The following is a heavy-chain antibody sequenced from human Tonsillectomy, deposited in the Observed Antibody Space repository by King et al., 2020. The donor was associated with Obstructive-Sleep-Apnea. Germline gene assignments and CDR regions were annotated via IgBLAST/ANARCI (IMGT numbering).Heavy chain of an antibody. J-gene: IGHJ4*02. Sequence: VQLVESGGGLVKPVGSLRLSCVASGFTFSDYYMSCIRQAPGQGLEWVSYISSSSSYTNYADSVKGRFTISRDSAKNYLYLQMNSLRVEDTAVYFCARGSYDYWGQGTLVTVSS. D-gene: IGHD3-10*01. CDR2: ISSSSSYT. CDR3: ARGSYDY. V-gene: IGHV3-11*06. CDR1: GFTFSDYY.